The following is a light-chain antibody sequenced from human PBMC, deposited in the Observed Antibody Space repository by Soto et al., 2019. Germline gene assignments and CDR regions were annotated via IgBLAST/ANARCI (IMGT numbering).Light chain of an antibody. V-gene: IGKV4-1*01. Sequence: DIVMTQSPDSLAVSLGERATINCRSSQRVLYSSNNRNYLAWYQQKLGHPPKLLIYWASTRKSGIPDRFSGSGSGTDFTLTISSLQAEDVAVYYCQQYYSAPYTFGQGTKLEIK. J-gene: IGKJ2*01. CDR3: QQYYSAPYT. CDR1: QRVLYSSNNRNY. CDR2: WAS.